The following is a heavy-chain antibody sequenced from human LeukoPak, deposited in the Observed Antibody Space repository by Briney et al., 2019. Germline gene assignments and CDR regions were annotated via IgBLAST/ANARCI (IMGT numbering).Heavy chain of an antibody. Sequence: ASVKVSCKASGYTFTCYYMHWVRQAPGQGLEWMGWINPNSGGTNYAQKFQGWVTMTRDTSISTAYMELSRLRSDDTAVYYCARESDYDFWSGYRYGMDVWGQGTTVTVSS. CDR2: INPNSGGT. D-gene: IGHD3-3*01. CDR3: ARESDYDFWSGYRYGMDV. CDR1: GYTFTCYY. V-gene: IGHV1-2*04. J-gene: IGHJ6*02.